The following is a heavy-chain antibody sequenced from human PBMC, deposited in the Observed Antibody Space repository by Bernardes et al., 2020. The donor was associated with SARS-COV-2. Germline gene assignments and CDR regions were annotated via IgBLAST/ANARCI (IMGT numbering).Heavy chain of an antibody. V-gene: IGHV4-59*01. CDR2: IYKSGDS. J-gene: IGHJ5*02. CDR1: GGSINFYN. Sequence: SETLSLTCTVSGGSINFYNWNWVRRSPGKGLEWIGYIYKSGDSKYNPSFGNRVTMSVDASKNQFSLKLTSVTSADTAMYFCAKRKVVDGTDPGNNWLYPWGEGALVTVSS. D-gene: IGHD2-15*01. CDR3: AKRKVVDGTDPGNNWLYP.